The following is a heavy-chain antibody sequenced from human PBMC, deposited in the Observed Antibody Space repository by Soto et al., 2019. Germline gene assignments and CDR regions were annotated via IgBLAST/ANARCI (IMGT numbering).Heavy chain of an antibody. CDR3: ARQRGRLRGTYFDY. J-gene: IGHJ4*02. CDR1: GFSLSTSGMR. V-gene: IGHV2-70*04. D-gene: IGHD4-17*01. Sequence: SGPTLVNPTQTLTLTCTFSGFSLSTSGMRVSWIRQPPGKALERLARIDWDDDKFYSPSLKTRLTISKDTSKNQVVLTMTNMDPVDTATYYCARQRGRLRGTYFDYWGQGTLVTVSS. CDR2: IDWDDDK.